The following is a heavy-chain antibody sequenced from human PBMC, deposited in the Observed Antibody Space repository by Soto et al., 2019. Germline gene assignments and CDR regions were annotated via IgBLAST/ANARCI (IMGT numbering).Heavy chain of an antibody. CDR3: TTYDVDTDMDYYYGMDV. V-gene: IGHV3-15*01. J-gene: IGHJ6*02. Sequence: EVQLVESGGGLVKPGGSLRLSCAASGFTFSNAWMSWVRQAPGKGLEWVGRIKSKTDGGTTDYAAPVKGRFTISRDDSKNTLYLQMNSLKTEDTAVYYCTTYDVDTDMDYYYGMDVWGQGTTVTVSS. D-gene: IGHD5-18*01. CDR1: GFTFSNAW. CDR2: IKSKTDGGTT.